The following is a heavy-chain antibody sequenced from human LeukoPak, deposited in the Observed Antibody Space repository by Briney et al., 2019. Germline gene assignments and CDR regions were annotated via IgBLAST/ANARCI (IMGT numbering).Heavy chain of an antibody. CDR2: ISGSGGST. CDR1: GFTFSSYA. CDR3: AKGGFCSSASCWNY. Sequence: GGSLRLSCAASGFTFSSYAMSWVRRAPGKGLDWVSAISGSGGSTYYADSVKGRFTISRDNSKNTLYLQMHSLRAEDTAVYYCAKGGFCSSASCWNYWGQGTLVTVSS. V-gene: IGHV3-23*01. J-gene: IGHJ4*02. D-gene: IGHD2-2*01.